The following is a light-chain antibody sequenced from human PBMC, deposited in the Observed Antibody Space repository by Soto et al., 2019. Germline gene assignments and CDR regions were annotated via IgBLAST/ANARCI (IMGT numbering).Light chain of an antibody. CDR3: QQYTSYSRA. Sequence: DIQMTQSPSTLSASVGARVTITCRASQSISHFLAWYQQKPGKVPKLLIYDASNLGSGVPSRFSGSGSGTDFTLTISGLQPDDFTTYYCQQYTSYSRAFGQGTKVDLK. V-gene: IGKV1-5*01. CDR2: DAS. J-gene: IGKJ1*01. CDR1: QSISHF.